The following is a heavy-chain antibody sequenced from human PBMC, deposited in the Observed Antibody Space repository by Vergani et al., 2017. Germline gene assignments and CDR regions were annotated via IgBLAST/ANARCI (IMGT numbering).Heavy chain of an antibody. CDR3: AKVGGYCSSTSCYTIGMDV. V-gene: IGHV3-30*18. D-gene: IGHD2-2*02. Sequence: QVQLVESGGGVVQPGRSLRLSCAASGFTFSSYGMHWVRQAPGKVLEWVAVISYDGSNKYYADSVKGRFTISRDNSKNTLYLQMNSLRAEDTAVYYCAKVGGYCSSTSCYTIGMDVWGQGTTVTVSS. CDR1: GFTFSSYG. J-gene: IGHJ6*02. CDR2: ISYDGSNK.